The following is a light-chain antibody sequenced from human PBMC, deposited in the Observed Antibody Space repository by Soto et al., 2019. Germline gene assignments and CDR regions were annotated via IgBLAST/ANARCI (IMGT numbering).Light chain of an antibody. CDR3: QQYGSSSYT. V-gene: IGKV3-20*01. CDR2: GAS. CDR1: QSVSSSF. Sequence: EIELTQSPGTLSLSPGERATLSCRASQSVSSSFLVWYQQKPGQAPRLLIYGASSRATGIPDRFSGSGSGTDFTLTISTLEPEDFAVYYCQQYGSSSYTFGQGTKLEIK. J-gene: IGKJ2*01.